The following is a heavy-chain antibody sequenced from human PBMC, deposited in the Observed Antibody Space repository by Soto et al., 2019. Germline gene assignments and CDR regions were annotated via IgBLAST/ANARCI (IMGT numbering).Heavy chain of an antibody. Sequence: EVQLVESGGGLVKPGESLRLSGASSGFTFSSYSMNWFRQAPGKGLEWVSSISSSSSYIYYADSVKGRFTISRDNAKNALYLQMNSLRAEDTAVYYCARDTSSGWYYFDYWGQGTLVTVSS. D-gene: IGHD6-19*01. CDR3: ARDTSSGWYYFDY. V-gene: IGHV3-21*01. CDR2: ISSSSSYI. CDR1: GFTFSSYS. J-gene: IGHJ4*02.